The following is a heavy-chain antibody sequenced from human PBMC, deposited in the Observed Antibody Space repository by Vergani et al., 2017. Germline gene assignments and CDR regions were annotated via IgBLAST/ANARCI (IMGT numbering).Heavy chain of an antibody. CDR2: ISWDGGST. CDR3: AKGYFPTIIAMDA. CDR1: GFTFDDYT. Sequence: EVQLVESGGVVVQPGGSLRPSCAASGFTFDDYTMHWVRQAPGKGLEWVSLISWDGGSTYYADSVKGRFTISRDNSKNSLYLQMNSLRTADTALYYCAKGYFPTIIAMDAWGESTAFTVS. V-gene: IGHV3-43*01. D-gene: IGHD1-26*01. J-gene: IGHJ6*03.